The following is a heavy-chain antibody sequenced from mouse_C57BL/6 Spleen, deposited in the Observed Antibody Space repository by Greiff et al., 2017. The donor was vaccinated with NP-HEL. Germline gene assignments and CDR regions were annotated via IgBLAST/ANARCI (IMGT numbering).Heavy chain of an antibody. CDR1: GYAFSSYW. Sequence: QVQLQQSGAELVKPGASVKISCKASGYAFSSYWMNWVKQRPGKGLEWIGQIYPGDGDTNYNGKFKGKATLTADKSSSPAYMQLISLTSEDSAVYFCARRGVYYDWYFDVWGTGTTVTVSS. D-gene: IGHD2-4*01. V-gene: IGHV1-80*01. CDR3: ARRGVYYDWYFDV. CDR2: IYPGDGDT. J-gene: IGHJ1*03.